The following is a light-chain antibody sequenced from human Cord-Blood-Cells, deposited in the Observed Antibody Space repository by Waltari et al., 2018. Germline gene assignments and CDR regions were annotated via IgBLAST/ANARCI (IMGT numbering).Light chain of an antibody. V-gene: IGLV2-14*01. J-gene: IGLJ3*02. CDR2: DVS. CDR1: SSDVGGYNY. Sequence: QSALTQPASVSGSPGQSITISCTGTSSDVGGYNYVSWYQQHPGKAPELMIYDVSKRPSGVSKRFSGSKSGNTASLTISGLQAEDEADYYCSSYTSSSTWVFGGGTKLTVL. CDR3: SSYTSSSTWV.